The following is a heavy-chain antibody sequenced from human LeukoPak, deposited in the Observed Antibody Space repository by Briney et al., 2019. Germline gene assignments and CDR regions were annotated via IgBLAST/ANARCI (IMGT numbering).Heavy chain of an antibody. CDR2: ISGSGGST. CDR3: AKQVLLWFGEFLDY. V-gene: IGHV3-23*01. J-gene: IGHJ4*02. Sequence: GGSLRLSCAASGFTFTNAWMSWVRQAPGKGLEWVSAISGSGGSTYYADSVKGRFTISRDNSKNTLYLQMNSLRAEDTAVYYCAKQVLLWFGEFLDYWGQGTLVTVSS. CDR1: GFTFTNAW. D-gene: IGHD3-10*01.